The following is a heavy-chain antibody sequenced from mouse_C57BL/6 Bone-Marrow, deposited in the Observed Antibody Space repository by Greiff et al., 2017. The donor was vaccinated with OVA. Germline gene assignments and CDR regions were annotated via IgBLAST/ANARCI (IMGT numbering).Heavy chain of an antibody. V-gene: IGHV14-3*01. D-gene: IGHD1-1*01. CDR3: ARGSYYYGSSYGFAY. J-gene: IGHJ3*01. CDR1: GFNIKNTY. CDR2: IDPANGNP. Sequence: VQLQQSVAELVRPGASVKLSCTASGFNIKNTYMHWVKQRPEQGLEWIGRIDPANGNPKYAPKFQGKATITADTSSNTAYLQLSSLTSEDTAIYYCARGSYYYGSSYGFAYWGQGTLVTVSA.